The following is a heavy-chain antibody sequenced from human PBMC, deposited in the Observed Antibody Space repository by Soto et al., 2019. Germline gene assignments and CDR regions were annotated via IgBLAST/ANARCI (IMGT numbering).Heavy chain of an antibody. CDR1: GGSISSGGYY. D-gene: IGHD4-17*01. CDR3: ARDRGYGDYADY. J-gene: IGHJ4*02. CDR2: IYYSGSI. Sequence: QVQLQESGPGLVKPSQTLSLTCTVSGGSISSGGYYWSWIRQHPGKGLEWIGYIYYSGSIYYNPSLKTGVTISVDTPKNQFSLKPSSVTAADTAVYYCARDRGYGDYADYWGQGTQVTVSS. V-gene: IGHV4-31*03.